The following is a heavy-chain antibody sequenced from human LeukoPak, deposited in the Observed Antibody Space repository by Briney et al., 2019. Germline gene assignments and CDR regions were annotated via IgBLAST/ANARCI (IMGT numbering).Heavy chain of an antibody. V-gene: IGHV4-39*01. CDR2: IYYSGST. CDR3: ARHSITMVRGVITTPGDLFDY. J-gene: IGHJ4*02. CDR1: GGSISSSSYY. Sequence: SETLSLTCTVSGGSISSSSYYWGWIRQPPGKGLEWIGSIYYSGSTYYDPSLKSRVTISVDTSKNQFSLKLSSVTAADTAVYYCARHSITMVRGVITTPGDLFDYWGQGTLVTVSS. D-gene: IGHD3-10*01.